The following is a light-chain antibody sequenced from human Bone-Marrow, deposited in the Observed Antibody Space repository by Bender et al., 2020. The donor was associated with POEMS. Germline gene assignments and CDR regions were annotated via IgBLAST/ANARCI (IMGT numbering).Light chain of an antibody. V-gene: IGLV2-23*02. Sequence: QSVLTQPPSVSGSPGQSVTISCTGTSSDVGGYNYVSWYQHHPGKAPQLIIYEVNQRPSGVSNRFSGSKSGNTASPTISGLLPEDEAVYYCCSYAGTSSRVFGAGTKLSV. CDR2: EVN. J-gene: IGLJ3*02. CDR1: SSDVGGYNY. CDR3: CSYAGTSSRV.